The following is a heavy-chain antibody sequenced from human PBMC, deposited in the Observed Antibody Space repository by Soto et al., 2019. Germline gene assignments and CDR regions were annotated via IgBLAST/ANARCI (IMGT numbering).Heavy chain of an antibody. Sequence: QVQLVQSGAEVKKPGASVKVSCKASGYTFTSYYMHWVRQAPGQGLEWMGIINPSGGSTSYAQKFQGRVTMTRDTSTSTVYMELSSLRSEDPAVYYCARNRVPRDLFDYWGQGTLVTVSS. D-gene: IGHD1-1*01. V-gene: IGHV1-46*01. CDR3: ARNRVPRDLFDY. J-gene: IGHJ4*02. CDR1: GYTFTSYY. CDR2: INPSGGST.